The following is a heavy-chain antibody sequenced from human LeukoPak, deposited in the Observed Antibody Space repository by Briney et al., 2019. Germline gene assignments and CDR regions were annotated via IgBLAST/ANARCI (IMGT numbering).Heavy chain of an antibody. Sequence: RGSLRLSCAASGFNVRSNYMSWVRQAPGKGLEWVSILYSGGSTYYADSVKGRFTISRDNSKNTLYLQMNSLRAEDTAVYYCARDSGDSSAYHSWGQGTLVTVSS. D-gene: IGHD3-22*01. J-gene: IGHJ4*02. V-gene: IGHV3-66*01. CDR3: ARDSGDSSAYHS. CDR2: LYSGGST. CDR1: GFNVRSNY.